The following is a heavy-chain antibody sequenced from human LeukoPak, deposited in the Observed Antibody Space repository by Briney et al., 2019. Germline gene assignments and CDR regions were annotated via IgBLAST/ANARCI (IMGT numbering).Heavy chain of an antibody. V-gene: IGHV3-48*03. CDR2: ISASGRNI. CDR1: GFSFSSYE. D-gene: IGHD3-10*01. J-gene: IGHJ4*02. Sequence: PGGSLRLSCAASGFSFSSYEMNWVRQAPGKGLEWVSYISASGRNIYYADSVKGRFTISRDNAKYSLYLQMNSLRAEDTAIYYCARHPRGGSGYWGQGTLVTVSS. CDR3: ARHPRGGSGY.